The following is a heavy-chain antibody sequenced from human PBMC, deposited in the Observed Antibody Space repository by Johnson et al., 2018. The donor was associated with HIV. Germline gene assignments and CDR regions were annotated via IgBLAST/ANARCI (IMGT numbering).Heavy chain of an antibody. D-gene: IGHD5-18*01. J-gene: IGHJ3*02. CDR1: GFTFSSYA. CDR2: ISYDGSDK. Sequence: QVQLVESGGGVVQPGRSLRLSCAASGFTFSSYAMHWVRQAPAKGLEWVAVISYDGSDKYYADSVKGRFTISRDSSRDTLYLQMSSLKPEDTAVYYCTRDRIQIWSYVGTFDIWGQGTMVTVSS. CDR3: TRDRIQIWSYVGTFDI. V-gene: IGHV3-30*04.